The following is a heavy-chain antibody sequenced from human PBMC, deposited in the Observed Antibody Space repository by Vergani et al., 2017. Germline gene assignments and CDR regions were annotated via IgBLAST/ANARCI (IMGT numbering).Heavy chain of an antibody. D-gene: IGHD6-13*01. V-gene: IGHV1-69*06. J-gene: IGHJ5*02. CDR3: ARVGQQLVLSGWFDP. CDR2: IIPIFGTA. CDR1: GDTFSSYA. Sequence: QVQLVQSGAEVKKPGSSVKVSCKASGDTFSSYAISWVRQAPGQGLEWMGGIIPIFGTANYAQKFQGRVTITADKSTSTAYMELSSLRSEDTAVYYCARVGQQLVLSGWFDPWGQGTLVTVSS.